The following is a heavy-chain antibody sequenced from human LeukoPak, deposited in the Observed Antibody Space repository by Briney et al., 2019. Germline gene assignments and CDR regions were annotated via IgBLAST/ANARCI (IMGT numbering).Heavy chain of an antibody. CDR1: GYTFTSYA. J-gene: IGHJ5*02. D-gene: IGHD6-13*01. CDR2: INAGNGNT. CDR3: ARDRPPYSSSWYGSGRNWFDP. V-gene: IGHV1-3*01. Sequence: ASVTVSCKASGYTFTSYAMHWVRQAPGQRLEWMGWINAGNGNTKYSQKFQGRVTITRDTSASTAYMELSGLRSEDTAVYYCARDRPPYSSSWYGSGRNWFDPWGQGTLVTVSS.